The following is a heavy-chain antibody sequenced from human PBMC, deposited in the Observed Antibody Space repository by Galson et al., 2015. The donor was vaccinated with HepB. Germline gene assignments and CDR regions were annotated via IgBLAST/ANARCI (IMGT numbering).Heavy chain of an antibody. CDR2: ISYDGSNK. Sequence: SLRLSCAASGFTFSSYAMHWVRQAPGKGLEWVAVISYDGSNKYYADSVKGRFTISRDNSKNTLYLQMNSLRAEDTAVYYCARGGYSSGWTPSYFDYWGQGTLVTVSS. CDR3: ARGGYSSGWTPSYFDY. V-gene: IGHV3-30-3*01. J-gene: IGHJ4*02. D-gene: IGHD6-19*01. CDR1: GFTFSSYA.